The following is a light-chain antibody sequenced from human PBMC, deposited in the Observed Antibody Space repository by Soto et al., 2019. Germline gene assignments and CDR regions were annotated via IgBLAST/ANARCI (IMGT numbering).Light chain of an antibody. CDR3: QQYNSYSWT. V-gene: IGKV1-5*01. CDR1: QSISSW. Sequence: DIQMTQSPSTLSASVGDRVTITCRASQSISSWLAWYQQKPGKAPKLLIYDASSLESGVPSRFSGSGSGTDFTLTISSLQPDDFATYYCQQYNSYSWTFGQGTKVDIK. J-gene: IGKJ1*01. CDR2: DAS.